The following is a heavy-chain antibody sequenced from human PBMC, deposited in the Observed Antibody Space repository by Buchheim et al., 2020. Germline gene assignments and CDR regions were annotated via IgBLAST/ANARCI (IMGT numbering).Heavy chain of an antibody. V-gene: IGHV3-23*01. Sequence: EVQLLESGGGLVQPGGSLRLSCAASAFTFNSYAMNWVRQAPGKGLEWVSSISGSGGSTYYADSVTGRFAISRANSKNTLYLQMNSLRAEDTALYYCAKADCSSTSCYILDYWGQGTL. CDR2: ISGSGGST. CDR1: AFTFNSYA. D-gene: IGHD2-2*02. J-gene: IGHJ4*02. CDR3: AKADCSSTSCYILDY.